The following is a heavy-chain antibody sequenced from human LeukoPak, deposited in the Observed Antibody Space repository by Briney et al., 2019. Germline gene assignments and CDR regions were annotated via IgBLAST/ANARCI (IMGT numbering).Heavy chain of an antibody. J-gene: IGHJ3*02. CDR2: ISYDGSNK. Sequence: GGSLRLSCAASGFTFSSYAMHWVRQAPGKGLEWVAVISYDGSNKYYADSVKGRFTISRDNSKNTLYLQMNSLRAEDTAVYYCAREAIVGATGAFDIWGQGTMVTVSS. V-gene: IGHV3-30-3*01. CDR3: AREAIVGATGAFDI. D-gene: IGHD1-26*01. CDR1: GFTFSSYA.